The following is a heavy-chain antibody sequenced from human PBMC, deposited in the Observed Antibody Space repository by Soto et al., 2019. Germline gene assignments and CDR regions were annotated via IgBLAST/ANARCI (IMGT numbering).Heavy chain of an antibody. CDR3: ARGRGEFAA. D-gene: IGHD2-21*01. Sequence: CNLLRQPPWKGREWIGEINHSGNTNYNPSLRSRVTISIDTSKNQLSLNLRSVSAANTAVYYCARGRGEFAAWGKGPPVPV. V-gene: IGHV4-34*01. J-gene: IGHJ5*02. CDR2: INHSGNT.